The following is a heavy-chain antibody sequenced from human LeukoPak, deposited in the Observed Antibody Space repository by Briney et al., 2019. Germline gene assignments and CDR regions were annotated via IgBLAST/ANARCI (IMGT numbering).Heavy chain of an antibody. CDR3: ARMPRYYDSSGDAFDI. J-gene: IGHJ3*02. CDR1: GFSFDDYA. V-gene: IGHV3-9*01. D-gene: IGHD3-22*01. CDR2: ISWNSGSI. Sequence: PGGSLRLSCAASGFSFDDYAMHWVRQAPGKGLDWVSGISWNSGSIGYADSVKGRFTISRDNAKNSLYLQMNSLRAEDTAVYYCARMPRYYDSSGDAFDIWGQGTMVTVSS.